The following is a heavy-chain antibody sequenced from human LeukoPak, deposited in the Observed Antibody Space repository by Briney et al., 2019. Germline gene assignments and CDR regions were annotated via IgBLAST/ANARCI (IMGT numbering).Heavy chain of an antibody. CDR2: INPGSGGT. CDR1: GYTFSGYY. V-gene: IGHV1-2*02. Sequence: ASVKVSCKASGYTFSGYYIHWVRQAPGQGLEWMGWINPGSGGTKYAQKFQGRVTMTRDTSISTAFMEMSRLRSDDTAVYYCARGRGSWSLDYWGQGTLVTVSS. CDR3: ARGRGSWSLDY. D-gene: IGHD6-13*01. J-gene: IGHJ4*02.